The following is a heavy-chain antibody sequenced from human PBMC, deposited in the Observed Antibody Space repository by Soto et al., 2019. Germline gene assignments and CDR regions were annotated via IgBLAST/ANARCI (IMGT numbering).Heavy chain of an antibody. CDR2: ISGSGGST. D-gene: IGHD2-2*02. Sequence: VQVLESGGGLIQPGGTLRLSCAASRFIFSSYGMSWVRQAPGKGLEWVSGISGSGGSTWYADSVKGRFTISRDNSKKTLYLQMSSLRVDDTTVYYCAKSPVEYRTFDYWGQGTRVTVSS. J-gene: IGHJ4*02. V-gene: IGHV3-23*01. CDR1: RFIFSSYG. CDR3: AKSPVEYRTFDY.